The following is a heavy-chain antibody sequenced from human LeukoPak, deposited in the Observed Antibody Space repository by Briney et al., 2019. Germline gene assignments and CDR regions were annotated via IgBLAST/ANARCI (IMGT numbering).Heavy chain of an antibody. Sequence: PGGSLRLSCAASGFTFSSYAMHWVRQAPGKGLEYVSAISSNGGSTYYANSVKGRFTISRDNSKNTLYLQMGSLRAEDMAVYYCAREQDYYDSSGSNGMLRLGFQHWGQGTLVTVSS. CDR1: GFTFSSYA. D-gene: IGHD3-22*01. CDR2: ISSNGGST. CDR3: AREQDYYDSSGSNGMLRLGFQH. V-gene: IGHV3-64*01. J-gene: IGHJ1*01.